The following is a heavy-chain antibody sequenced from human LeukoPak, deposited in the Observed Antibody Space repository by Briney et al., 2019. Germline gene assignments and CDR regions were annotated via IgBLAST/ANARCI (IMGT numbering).Heavy chain of an antibody. CDR3: AIANTVVESLDY. Sequence: PGGSLRLSCAASGFTFSSYSMNWVRQAPGKGLEWVSSISSSSSYIYYADSVKGRFTISRDNAENSVYLQMNSLRAEDTAVYYCAIANTVVESLDYSGERTLVSVSS. CDR2: ISSSSSYI. D-gene: IGHD2-15*01. J-gene: IGHJ4*02. CDR1: GFTFSSYS. V-gene: IGHV3-21*01.